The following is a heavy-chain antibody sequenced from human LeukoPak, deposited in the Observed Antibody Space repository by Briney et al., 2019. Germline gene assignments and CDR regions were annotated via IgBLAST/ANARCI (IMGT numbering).Heavy chain of an antibody. Sequence: PGRSLRLSCAASGFTFSSYGMHWVRQAPGKGLEWVAVIWYDGSNKYYADSVKGRFTISRDNSKSTLYLQMNSLRAEDTAVYYCARGALGGYSYGYANYWGQGTLVTVSS. J-gene: IGHJ4*02. CDR2: IWYDGSNK. V-gene: IGHV3-33*01. CDR1: GFTFSSYG. D-gene: IGHD5-18*01. CDR3: ARGALGGYSYGYANY.